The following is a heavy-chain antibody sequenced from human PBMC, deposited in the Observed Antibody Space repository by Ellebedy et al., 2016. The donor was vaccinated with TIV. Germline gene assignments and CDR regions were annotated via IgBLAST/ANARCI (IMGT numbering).Heavy chain of an antibody. J-gene: IGHJ5*02. CDR2: IDPSGGST. Sequence: AASVKVSCKASGYTFTSYYMHWVRQAPGQGLEWMGIIDPSGGSTSYAQKFQGRVTMTRDTSTSTVYMELSSLRSEDTAVYYCARDEGLRLGELSFMNWFDPWGQGTLVTVSS. V-gene: IGHV1-46*01. D-gene: IGHD3-16*02. CDR1: GYTFTSYY. CDR3: ARDEGLRLGELSFMNWFDP.